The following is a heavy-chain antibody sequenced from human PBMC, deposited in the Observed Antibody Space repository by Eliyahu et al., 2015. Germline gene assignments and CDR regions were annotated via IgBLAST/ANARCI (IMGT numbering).Heavy chain of an antibody. CDR3: ARNDFWSGYPFDY. V-gene: IGHV1-3*01. J-gene: IGHJ4*02. CDR2: INAGNGNT. D-gene: IGHD3-3*01. CDR1: GYTFTSYA. Sequence: ASVKVSCKASGYTFTSYAMHWVRQAPGQRLEWMGWINAGNGNTKYSQKFQGRVTITRDTSASTAYMELSSLRSEDTAVYYCARNDFWSGYPFDYWGQGTLVTVSS.